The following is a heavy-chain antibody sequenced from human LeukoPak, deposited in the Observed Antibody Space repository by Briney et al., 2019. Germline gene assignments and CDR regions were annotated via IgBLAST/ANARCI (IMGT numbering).Heavy chain of an antibody. CDR2: IYYSGST. Sequence: SETLSLTCTVSRDAISSYYWNWLRQPPGKGLEWMGYIYYSGSTNYNPSLKSRVTMSVDTSKNQFSLKVNSVTAADTAVYYCATSSPAGYFQYWGQGTLVTVSS. J-gene: IGHJ1*01. V-gene: IGHV4-59*01. CDR3: ATSSPAGYFQY. CDR1: RDAISSYY.